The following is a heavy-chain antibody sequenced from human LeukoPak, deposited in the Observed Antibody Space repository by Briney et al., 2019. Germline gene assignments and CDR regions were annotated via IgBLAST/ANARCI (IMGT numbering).Heavy chain of an antibody. D-gene: IGHD3-22*01. J-gene: IGHJ3*02. CDR1: GGSIVGYY. V-gene: IGHV4-59*12. CDR3: ARGLDSSGYRNAFDI. Sequence: SETLSLTCTVSGGSIVGYYWSWIRQPPGKGLEWIAYIYSSGHTISNPSLKSRVTISVDTSKNQFSLKLSSVTAADTAVYYCARGLDSSGYRNAFDIWGQGTMVTVSS. CDR2: IYSSGHT.